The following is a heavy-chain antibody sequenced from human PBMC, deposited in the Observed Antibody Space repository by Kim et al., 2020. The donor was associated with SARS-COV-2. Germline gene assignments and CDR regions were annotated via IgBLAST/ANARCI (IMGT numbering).Heavy chain of an antibody. CDR2: IYYTGST. Sequence: SETLSLTCTVSGGSISSSHYYWGWIRQPPGKGLEWIGSIYYTGSTNYNPSLKRRVTISLDTSRNQFSLKLNSVTAADTAIHYCARRGDYWGQGTLATVSS. V-gene: IGHV4-39*01. CDR1: GGSISSSHYY. J-gene: IGHJ4*02. CDR3: ARRGDY.